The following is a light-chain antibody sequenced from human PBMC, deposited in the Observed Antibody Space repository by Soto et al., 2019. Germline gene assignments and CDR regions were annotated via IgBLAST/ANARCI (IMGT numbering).Light chain of an antibody. Sequence: EIVMTQSPATLSVSPGERATLSCRASQSVGSNLAWHQQKPGQAPRLLIYGASTRATGIPARFSGSGSGTEFTLTISSLQSEDFAVYYCQQYTNWPPWTFGQGTKVEIK. CDR3: QQYTNWPPWT. V-gene: IGKV3-15*01. J-gene: IGKJ1*01. CDR1: QSVGSN. CDR2: GAS.